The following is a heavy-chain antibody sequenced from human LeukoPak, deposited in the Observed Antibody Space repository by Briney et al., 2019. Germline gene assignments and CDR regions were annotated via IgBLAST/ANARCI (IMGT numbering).Heavy chain of an antibody. CDR2: ISSSSSYI. CDR1: GFTFSSYS. J-gene: IGHJ5*02. V-gene: IGHV3-21*01. Sequence: GGSLRLSCAASGFTFSSYSMNWVRQAPGKGLEWVSSISSSSSYIYYADSVKGRFTISRDNAKNSLYLQMNSLRAEDTAVYYCARDLGIQLWSWFDPWGQGTLVTVSS. CDR3: ARDLGIQLWSWFDP. D-gene: IGHD5-18*01.